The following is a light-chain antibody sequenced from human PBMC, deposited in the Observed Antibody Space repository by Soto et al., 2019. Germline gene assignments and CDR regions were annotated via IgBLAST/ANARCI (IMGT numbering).Light chain of an antibody. CDR2: DVS. CDR1: SSDVGNYNR. CDR3: SSYTSSSTYV. J-gene: IGLJ1*01. Sequence: QSVLTQPPSVYGSPGQSVAISCTGTSSDVGNYNRVSWYQQPPGTAPKLMIYDVSNRPSGVPDRFSGSKSGNTASLTISGLQADDEADYYCSSYTSSSTYVFGTGTKLTVL. V-gene: IGLV2-18*02.